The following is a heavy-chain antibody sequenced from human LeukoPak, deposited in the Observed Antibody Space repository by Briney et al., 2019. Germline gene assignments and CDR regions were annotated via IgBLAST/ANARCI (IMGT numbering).Heavy chain of an antibody. CDR2: INPNSGGT. J-gene: IGHJ4*02. Sequence: ASVKVSCKASGYTFTGYFIHWVRQAPGQGLEWMGRINPNSGGTNYAQKFQGRVTMTRDTSISTAYMELSRLRSDDTAVYYCAREQRQWLATDYWGQGTLVTVSS. CDR1: GYTFTGYF. V-gene: IGHV1-2*06. CDR3: AREQRQWLATDY. D-gene: IGHD6-19*01.